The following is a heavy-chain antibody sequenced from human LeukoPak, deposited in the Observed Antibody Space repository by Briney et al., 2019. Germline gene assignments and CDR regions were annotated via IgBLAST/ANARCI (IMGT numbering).Heavy chain of an antibody. CDR3: AKVGTSSWYVDSRYFDY. D-gene: IGHD6-13*01. CDR1: GFTFSSYA. Sequence: PGGSLRLSCAASGFTFSSYAMSWVRQAPGKGLEWVPAISGSGGSTYYADSVKGRFTISRDNSKNTLYLQMNSLRAEDTAVYYCAKVGTSSWYVDSRYFDYWGQGTLVTVSS. CDR2: ISGSGGST. J-gene: IGHJ4*02. V-gene: IGHV3-23*01.